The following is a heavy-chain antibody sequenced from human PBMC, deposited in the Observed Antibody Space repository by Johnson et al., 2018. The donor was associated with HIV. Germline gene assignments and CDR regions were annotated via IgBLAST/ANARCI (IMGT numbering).Heavy chain of an antibody. J-gene: IGHJ3*02. D-gene: IGHD3-10*01. CDR2: LGTAGDT. Sequence: EVQLVESGGGVVQPGRSLRLSCAASGFTFSSYDMHWVRQATGKGLEWVSALGTAGDTYYPGSVKGRFTLSRENAKNSLYLQMNSLRAGDTAVYYCAKDMAAQGAFDIWGQGTMVTVSS. CDR3: AKDMAAQGAFDI. CDR1: GFTFSSYD. V-gene: IGHV3-13*01.